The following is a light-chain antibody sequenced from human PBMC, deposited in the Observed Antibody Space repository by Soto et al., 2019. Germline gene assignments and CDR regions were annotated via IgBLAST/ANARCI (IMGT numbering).Light chain of an antibody. V-gene: IGKV4-1*01. CDR2: WAS. J-gene: IGKJ1*01. Sequence: DIVMTQSPDSLAVSLGERATINCKSSQSVLYSSNNKNYLAWYQQKPGQPPKLLIYWASTRESGVPDRFSGSGSGTHFTLTISSLQAEDVAVYYCQQYFSTWTFGQGTKVEIK. CDR1: QSVLYSSNNKNY. CDR3: QQYFSTWT.